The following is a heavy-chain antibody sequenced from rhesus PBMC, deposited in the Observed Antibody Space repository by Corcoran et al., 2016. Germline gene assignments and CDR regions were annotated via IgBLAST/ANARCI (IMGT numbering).Heavy chain of an antibody. CDR2: ISGSSGST. J-gene: IGHJ4*01. CDR3: ARRGSSWSFDY. D-gene: IGHD6-13*01. V-gene: IGHV4-65*01. Sequence: QVQLQESGPGLVKPSETLSLTCAVSGGSISSSNWWSWIHQPPGKGLEWIGYISGSSGSTYYNPSLKSRVTISTDTSKNQFSLKLSSVTAADTAVYYCARRGSSWSFDYWGQGVLVTVSS. CDR1: GGSISSSNW.